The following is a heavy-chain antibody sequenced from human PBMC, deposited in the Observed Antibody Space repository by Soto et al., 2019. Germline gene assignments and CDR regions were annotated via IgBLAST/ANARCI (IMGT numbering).Heavy chain of an antibody. D-gene: IGHD7-27*01. V-gene: IGHV3-30-3*01. CDR3: ARDPKTSGGQHWAFNYFDS. Sequence: GGSLRLSCAASGFSFSISPMHWVRQAPGKGPEWVALISYDGTNKFYADSVKGRFTISRGNSKSTLYLQVDSLRPEDAAVYYCARDPKTSGGQHWAFNYFDSWGQGTLVTVSS. J-gene: IGHJ4*02. CDR2: ISYDGTNK. CDR1: GFSFSISP.